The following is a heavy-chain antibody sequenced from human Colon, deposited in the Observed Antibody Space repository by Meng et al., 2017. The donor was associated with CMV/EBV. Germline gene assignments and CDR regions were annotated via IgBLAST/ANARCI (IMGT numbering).Heavy chain of an antibody. J-gene: IGHJ4*02. CDR1: GGSLGRHY. V-gene: IGHV4-34*01. CDR2: INTSGRP. Sequence: GSLRLSCAVSGGSLGRHYWSWIRQSPGKGLEWIGDINTSGRPNYNPSLKSRVTISIDTSRNQFYLNVNSVTAADTAVYYCVRDLTGEEDYWGQGNLVTSPQ. D-gene: IGHD7-27*01. CDR3: VRDLTGEEDY.